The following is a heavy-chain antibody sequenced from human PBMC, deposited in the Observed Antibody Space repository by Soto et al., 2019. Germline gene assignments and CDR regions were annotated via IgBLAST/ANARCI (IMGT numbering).Heavy chain of an antibody. J-gene: IGHJ6*02. D-gene: IGHD1-26*01. V-gene: IGHV4-31*03. CDR1: GDSISSGTLY. Sequence: QVQLQESGPGLVKSSQTLSLTCTVSGDSISSGTLYWTGIRQGPGKGLESIGKIHYSGSTYYNPSLKSRVTISLDMSTKPSALGLSSVTVADTTLYYCAQDARKFPSVRSGSYYYYGMDVWGQGATVTVSS. CDR2: IHYSGST. CDR3: AQDARKFPSVRSGSYYYYGMDV.